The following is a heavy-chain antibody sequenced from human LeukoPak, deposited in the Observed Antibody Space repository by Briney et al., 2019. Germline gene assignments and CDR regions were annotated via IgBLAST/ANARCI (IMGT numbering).Heavy chain of an antibody. V-gene: IGHV3-48*03. D-gene: IGHD6-25*01. CDR3: ARVSGYRTLSFDY. CDR1: GFTFSSYE. Sequence: GGSLRLSCAASGFTFSSYEMHWVRQAPGKGLEWVSYISSSGSTIYYADSVKGRFTISRDNAKSTLYLQMNSLRADDTAVYYCARVSGYRTLSFDYWGQGTLVTVSS. J-gene: IGHJ4*02. CDR2: ISSSGSTI.